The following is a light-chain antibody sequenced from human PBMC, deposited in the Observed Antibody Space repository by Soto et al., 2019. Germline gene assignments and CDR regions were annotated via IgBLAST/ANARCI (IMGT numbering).Light chain of an antibody. CDR3: QQYNNWPPT. CDR2: GAS. V-gene: IGKV3-15*01. CDR1: QSVSSN. Sequence: EIVMTQSPATLSVSPGERATLSRRASQSVSSNLDWYQQKPGQAPRLLIYGASTRATGIPARFSGSGSGTEFTLTISSLQSEDCAVYYCQQYNNWPPTFGQGTKVE. J-gene: IGKJ1*01.